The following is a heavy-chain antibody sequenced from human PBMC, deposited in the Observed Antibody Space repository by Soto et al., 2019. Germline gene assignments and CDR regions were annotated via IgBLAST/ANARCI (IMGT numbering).Heavy chain of an antibody. CDR3: ARNYVVVVPAANFVFDY. J-gene: IGHJ4*02. CDR1: GYTFTSYG. Sequence: ASVKVSCKASGYTFTSYGISWVRQATGQGLEWMGWISAYNGNTNYAQKLQGRVTMTTDTSTSTAYMELRSLRSDDTAVYYCARNYVVVVPAANFVFDYWGQGTLVTVSS. CDR2: ISAYNGNT. D-gene: IGHD2-2*01. V-gene: IGHV1-18*01.